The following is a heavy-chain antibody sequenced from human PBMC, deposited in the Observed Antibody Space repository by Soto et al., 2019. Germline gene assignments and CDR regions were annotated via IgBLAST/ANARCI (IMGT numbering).Heavy chain of an antibody. J-gene: IGHJ5*02. CDR1: GFSFSSYW. CDR3: AITTSTVSYWFDP. V-gene: IGHV3-7*03. CDR2: IKEDGGEQ. Sequence: PGGSLRLSCAASGFSFSSYWMSWVRQAPGKGPEWVANIKEDGGEQHYVDSVKGRFTISRDNTENSLFLQMNNLRAEDSAIYYCAITTSTVSYWFDPWGPGTQVTVPQ. D-gene: IGHD4-4*01.